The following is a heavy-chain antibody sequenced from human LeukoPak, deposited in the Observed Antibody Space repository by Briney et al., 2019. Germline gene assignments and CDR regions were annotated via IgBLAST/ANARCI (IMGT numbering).Heavy chain of an antibody. V-gene: IGHV5-51*01. CDR1: GYSLTSYW. Sequence: GESLKISCKGSGYSLTSYWIGWVRQMPGKGLEWMVIIYPGDSDIKYSPSFQGQVTISADKSISTAYLQWSSLKASDTAMYYCARGGSGWLYYYYAMDVWGQGTTVTVSS. J-gene: IGHJ6*02. CDR3: ARGGSGWLYYYYAMDV. CDR2: IYPGDSDI. D-gene: IGHD6-19*01.